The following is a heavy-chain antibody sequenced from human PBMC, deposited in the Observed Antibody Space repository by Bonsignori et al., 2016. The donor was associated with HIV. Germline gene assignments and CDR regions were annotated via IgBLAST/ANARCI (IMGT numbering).Heavy chain of an antibody. D-gene: IGHD2-15*01. CDR2: IYTSGST. Sequence: SETLSLTCAVSGASISSYYWSWIRQPAGKGLEWIGRIYTSGSTNYNPSLKSRVTMSVDTSKNQFSLKLSSVTAADTAVYYCARDPSGGSYRSEFYYYYYYMDVWGKGTTVTVSS. J-gene: IGHJ6*03. CDR1: GASISSYY. CDR3: ARDPSGGSYRSEFYYYYYYMDV. V-gene: IGHV4-4*07.